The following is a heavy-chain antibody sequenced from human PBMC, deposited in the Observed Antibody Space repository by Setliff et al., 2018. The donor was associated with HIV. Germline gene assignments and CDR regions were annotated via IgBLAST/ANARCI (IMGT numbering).Heavy chain of an antibody. V-gene: IGHV1-2*02. CDR3: ARGRIVVVVAATDYYGMDV. CDR2: INPNNGGT. CDR1: GYTFTNYY. J-gene: IGHJ6*02. D-gene: IGHD2-15*01. Sequence: ASVKVSCKASGYTFTNYYMHWVRQAPGQGLEWMGGINPNNGGTNYAQKFQGRVTMTRDTSISTAYMEVSRLRSDDTAVYYCARGRIVVVVAATDYYGMDVWGQGTTVTVSS.